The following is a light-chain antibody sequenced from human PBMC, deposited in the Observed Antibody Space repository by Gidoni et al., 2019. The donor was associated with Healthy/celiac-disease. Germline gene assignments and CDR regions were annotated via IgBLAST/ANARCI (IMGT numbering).Light chain of an antibody. Sequence: DIQLTQSPSTLSSSVGDRATITCRASQSISSYLYSYQQQPENAPTLLIYAASSLQSGVPSRGSGSGSATDFTLTISSRRPEDDAFYVYQRRYCTLSLTFGQGTKVEIK. V-gene: IGKV1-39*01. CDR3: QRRYCTLSLT. CDR2: AAS. J-gene: IGKJ1*01. CDR1: QSISSY.